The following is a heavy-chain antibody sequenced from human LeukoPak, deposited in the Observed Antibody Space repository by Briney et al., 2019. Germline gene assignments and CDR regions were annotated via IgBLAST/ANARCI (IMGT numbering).Heavy chain of an antibody. J-gene: IGHJ4*02. D-gene: IGHD6-19*01. CDR1: GFTFSSYA. CDR2: ISGSGGST. Sequence: GGSLRLSCAASGFTFSSYAMSWVRQAPGEGLEWVSAISGSGGSTYYADSVKGRFTISRDNSKNTLYLQMNSLRAEDTAVYYCARTYSSGWYGFDYWGQGTLVTVSS. V-gene: IGHV3-23*01. CDR3: ARTYSSGWYGFDY.